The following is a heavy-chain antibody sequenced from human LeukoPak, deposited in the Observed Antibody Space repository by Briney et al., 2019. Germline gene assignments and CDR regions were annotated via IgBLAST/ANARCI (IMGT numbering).Heavy chain of an antibody. V-gene: IGHV3-30-3*01. CDR1: GFTFSPYI. J-gene: IGHJ3*02. CDR2: IASDGSQI. Sequence: GGSLRLSCAASGFTFSPYIMHWVRQAPGKGLEWVAVIASDGSQIFYVESVKGRFTISRDNSKNTLYLQMNSLRAEDTAVYFCARERQDTIVHTGAFDTWGQGTMVTVSS. D-gene: IGHD3-10*01. CDR3: ARERQDTIVHTGAFDT.